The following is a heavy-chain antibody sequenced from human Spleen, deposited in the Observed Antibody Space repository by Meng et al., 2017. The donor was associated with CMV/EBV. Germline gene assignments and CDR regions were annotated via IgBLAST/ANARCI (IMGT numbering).Heavy chain of an antibody. CDR2: LSFGGGDT. CDR1: GITFSRYA. J-gene: IGHJ4*02. CDR3: AKHNSRVVIGGGVDY. V-gene: IGHV3-23*01. D-gene: IGHD3-3*01. Sequence: GESLKISCAASGITFSRYAMRWVRQAPGKGLEWVSGLSFGGGDTYYADSVKGRFTISRDNSKNTLYLQMHSLRAEETAVYYCAKHNSRVVIGGGVDYWGQGTLVTVSS.